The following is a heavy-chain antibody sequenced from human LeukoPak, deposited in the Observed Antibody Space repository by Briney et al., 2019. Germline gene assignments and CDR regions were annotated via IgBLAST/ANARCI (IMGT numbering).Heavy chain of an antibody. CDR1: GFSFSSYW. CDR3: ATPNYNASGKYFGY. V-gene: IGHV3-7*03. CDR2: IKQDGSEK. Sequence: PGGSLRLSCEASGFSFSSYWMNWVRQAPGKGLEWVANIKQDGSEKFYVDSVKGRFTISRDNAKNSLSLQMNSLRVEDTAVYYCATPNYNASGKYFGYWGQGTLVTVSS. J-gene: IGHJ4*02. D-gene: IGHD3-10*01.